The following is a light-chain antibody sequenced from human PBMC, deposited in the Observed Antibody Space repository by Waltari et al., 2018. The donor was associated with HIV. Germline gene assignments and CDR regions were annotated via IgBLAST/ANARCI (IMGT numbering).Light chain of an antibody. CDR2: GAF. Sequence: DIQMTQSPSTLSAFVGDSVTITCRASQDIATYLNWYQQKAGKAPKLLIYGAFRLEKGVASRFSGSGSGTDFTLSINSLQPEDFATYYCQQSYNPPRWTFGQGTKVELK. CDR1: QDIATY. J-gene: IGKJ1*01. V-gene: IGKV1-39*01. CDR3: QQSYNPPRWT.